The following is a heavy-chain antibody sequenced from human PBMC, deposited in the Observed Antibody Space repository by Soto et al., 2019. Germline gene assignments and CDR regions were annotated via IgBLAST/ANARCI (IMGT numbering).Heavy chain of an antibody. V-gene: IGHV1-8*01. CDR1: GYTFTSYD. D-gene: IGHD1-20*01. CDR2: MNPNSGNT. Sequence: ASVKVSCKASGYTFTSYDINWVRQATGQGLEWMGWMNPNSGNTGYAQKLQGRVTMTRNTSISTAYMELSSLRSEDTAVYYCARELNWKGVDYWGQGTLVTVSS. J-gene: IGHJ4*02. CDR3: ARELNWKGVDY.